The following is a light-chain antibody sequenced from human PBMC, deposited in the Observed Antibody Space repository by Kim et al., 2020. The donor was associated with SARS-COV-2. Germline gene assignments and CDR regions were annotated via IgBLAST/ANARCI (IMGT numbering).Light chain of an antibody. CDR1: SGSIASNY. Sequence: NFMLTQPHSVSESPGKTVTISCTRSSGSIASNYVQWYQQRPGSSPTTVIYEDNQRPSGVPARFSGSIDSSSNSASLTISGLKTEDEADYYCQSYDSSNTRPWVFGGGTKLTVL. CDR2: EDN. J-gene: IGLJ3*02. V-gene: IGLV6-57*01. CDR3: QSYDSSNTRPWV.